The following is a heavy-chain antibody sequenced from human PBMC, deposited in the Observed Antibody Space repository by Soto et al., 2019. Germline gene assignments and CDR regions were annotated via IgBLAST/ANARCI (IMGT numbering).Heavy chain of an antibody. V-gene: IGHV4-34*01. D-gene: IGHD5-12*01. CDR1: GGSFSGYY. CDR3: ARARNSGYDCEY. Sequence: SGTLSLTCSVYGGSFSGYYWSWIRQPPGKGLEWIGEINHSGSTNYNPSLKSRVTISVDTSKNQFSLKLSSVTAADTAVYYCARARNSGYDCEYWGQGPMGT. CDR2: INHSGST. J-gene: IGHJ4*02.